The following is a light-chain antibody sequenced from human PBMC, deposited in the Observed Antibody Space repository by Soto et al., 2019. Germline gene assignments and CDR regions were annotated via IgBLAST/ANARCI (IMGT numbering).Light chain of an antibody. V-gene: IGLV1-44*01. CDR1: SSNIGSNT. CDR3: AAWDDSLNGVV. CDR2: SNS. J-gene: IGLJ2*01. Sequence: QSVLTQPPSASGTPGQRVTISCSGSSSNIGSNTVNWYQQLPGTAPKLLMYSNSQRPSGVPDRFSGSKSGTSASLAISGLQPEDEADYYCAAWDDSLNGVVFGVGTKVTVL.